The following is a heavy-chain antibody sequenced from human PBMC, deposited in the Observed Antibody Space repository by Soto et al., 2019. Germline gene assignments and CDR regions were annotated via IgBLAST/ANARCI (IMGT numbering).Heavy chain of an antibody. Sequence: TLSLTCTVSGGSISSGGYYWSWIRQHPGKGLEWIGCIYYSGSTYYNPSLKSRVTISVDTSKNQFSLKLSSVTAADTAVYYCARVIRIEDYFDYWGQGTLVTVS. CDR1: GGSISSGGYY. V-gene: IGHV4-31*03. D-gene: IGHD2-21*01. CDR3: ARVIRIEDYFDY. CDR2: IYYSGST. J-gene: IGHJ4*02.